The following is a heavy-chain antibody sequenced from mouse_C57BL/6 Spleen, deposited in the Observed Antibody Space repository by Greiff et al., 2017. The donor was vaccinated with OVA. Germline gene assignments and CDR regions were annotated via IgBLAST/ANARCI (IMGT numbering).Heavy chain of an antibody. V-gene: IGHV1-82*01. CDR3: AEGVGLFFDY. J-gene: IGHJ2*01. CDR1: GYAFSSSW. CDR2: IYPGDGDT. Sequence: QVQLQQSGPELVKPGASVKISCKASGYAFSSSWMNWVKQRPGKGLEWIGRIYPGDGDTNYNGKFKGKATLTADKSSSPAYMQLSSRTSEDSAVYFCAEGVGLFFDYWGQGTTLTVSS. D-gene: IGHD6-2*01.